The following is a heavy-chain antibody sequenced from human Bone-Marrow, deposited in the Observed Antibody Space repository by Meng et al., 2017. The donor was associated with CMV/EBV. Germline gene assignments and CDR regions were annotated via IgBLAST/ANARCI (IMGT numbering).Heavy chain of an antibody. V-gene: IGHV3-30-3*01. D-gene: IGHD3-3*01. CDR3: ARVIAISPYGMDV. CDR2: ILYDGSNK. J-gene: IGHJ6*02. Sequence: GESLKISCAASGFTFSSYAIHWVRQAPGKGLEWVAVILYDGSNKYYADSVKGRFTISRDNSKNTLYLQMNSLRAEATAVYYCARVIAISPYGMDVWGQGTTVTVSS. CDR1: GFTFSSYA.